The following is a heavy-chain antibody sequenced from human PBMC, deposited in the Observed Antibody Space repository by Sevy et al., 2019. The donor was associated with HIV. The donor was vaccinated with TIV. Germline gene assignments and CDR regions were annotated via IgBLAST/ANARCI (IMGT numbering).Heavy chain of an antibody. CDR2: IHTDGSSS. D-gene: IGHD3-3*01. J-gene: IGHJ4*02. V-gene: IGHV3-74*01. CDR3: ARAGIGDFWSGYYGVDH. CDR1: GFTFRNYW. Sequence: GGSLRLSCAASGFTFRNYWMHWVRQAPGKGLVSVSYIHTDGSSSYHADYVKGRFTISRDNGQNTLYLQMNSLRAEDTAVDYCARAGIGDFWSGYYGVDHWGQGTLVTVSS.